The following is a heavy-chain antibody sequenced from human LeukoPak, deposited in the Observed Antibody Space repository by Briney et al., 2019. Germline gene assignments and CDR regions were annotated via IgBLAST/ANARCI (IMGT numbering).Heavy chain of an antibody. CDR3: ARDDGGY. V-gene: IGHV3-11*06. J-gene: IGHJ4*02. Sequence: PSETLSLTCAVSGYSISSGYYWGWIRQPPGKGLEWVSYISSSSSPTYYADSVQGRFTISRDNAKNSLYLQMNSLRGEDTAAYYCARDDGGYWGQGTLVTVSS. CDR1: GYSISSGYY. D-gene: IGHD3-16*01. CDR2: ISSSSSPT.